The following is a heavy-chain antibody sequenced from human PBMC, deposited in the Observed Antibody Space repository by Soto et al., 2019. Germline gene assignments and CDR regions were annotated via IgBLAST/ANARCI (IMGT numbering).Heavy chain of an antibody. CDR1: GFTFSSYA. Sequence: EVQLLESGGGLVQPGESLRLSCAASGFTFSSYAMSWVRQAPGKGLEWVSAISGSGGSTYYADSVKGRFTISRDNSKNTLYLQMNLLRVEDTAVYYCAKGYPGRYGMYVWGQGTTVTVSS. V-gene: IGHV3-23*01. CDR3: AKGYPGRYGMYV. J-gene: IGHJ6*02. CDR2: ISGSGGST. D-gene: IGHD5-18*01.